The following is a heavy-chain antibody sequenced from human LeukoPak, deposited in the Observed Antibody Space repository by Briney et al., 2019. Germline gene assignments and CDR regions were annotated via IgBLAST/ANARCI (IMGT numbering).Heavy chain of an antibody. Sequence: ASVKVSCKASGYTFTSYGISWVRQAPGQGLEWMGWISAYNGNTNYAQKLQGRVTMTTDTSTSTAYMELRSLRSDDTAVYYCASVTGYYGSGSLDAFDIWGQGIMVTVSS. CDR1: GYTFTSYG. CDR3: ASVTGYYGSGSLDAFDI. D-gene: IGHD3-10*01. V-gene: IGHV1-18*04. CDR2: ISAYNGNT. J-gene: IGHJ3*02.